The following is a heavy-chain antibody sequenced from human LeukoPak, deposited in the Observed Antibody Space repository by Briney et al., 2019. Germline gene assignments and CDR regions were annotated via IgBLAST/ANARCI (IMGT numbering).Heavy chain of an antibody. Sequence: GGSLRLSCAASGFTFSSYGMHWVRQAPGKGLEWVAVTSADGSNKYYADSVKGRFTISRDNAKNSLYLQMNSLRDEDTAVYYCARELSAGTTGMDVWGQGTTVTVSS. V-gene: IGHV3-30*03. CDR2: TSADGSNK. CDR1: GFTFSSYG. D-gene: IGHD1-1*01. CDR3: ARELSAGTTGMDV. J-gene: IGHJ6*02.